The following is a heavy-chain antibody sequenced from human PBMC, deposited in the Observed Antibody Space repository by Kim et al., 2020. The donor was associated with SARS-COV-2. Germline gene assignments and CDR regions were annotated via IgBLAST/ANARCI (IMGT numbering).Heavy chain of an antibody. CDR2: VSGSGGST. D-gene: IGHD6-19*01. J-gene: IGHJ4*02. CDR1: GFPFSNYA. CDR3: VRDIGQWIDYYFDY. Sequence: VGSLRLSCAASGFPFSNYAMNWVRQAPGKGLEWVSVVSGSGGSTYYADSVKGRFTISRDNSKNTLSLQMNSLRAEDTAIYYCVRDIGQWIDYYFDYWGQGTLVTVSS. V-gene: IGHV3-23*01.